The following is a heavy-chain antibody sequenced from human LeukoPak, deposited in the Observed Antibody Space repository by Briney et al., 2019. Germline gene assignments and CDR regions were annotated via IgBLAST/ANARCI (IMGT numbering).Heavy chain of an antibody. V-gene: IGHV4-30-4*08. D-gene: IGHD5-18*01. CDR2: IYYTGST. CDR1: GGSIKSGDYN. Sequence: PSETLSLTCTVSGGSIKSGDYNWTWLRQPPGKGLEWLGHIYYTGSTSFNPSLKSRLTISLDTSKNQFSLTLTSVTAADSAVYHCAAGIPKTVFQSWGQGTLVIVSS. J-gene: IGHJ5*02. CDR3: AAGIPKTVFQS.